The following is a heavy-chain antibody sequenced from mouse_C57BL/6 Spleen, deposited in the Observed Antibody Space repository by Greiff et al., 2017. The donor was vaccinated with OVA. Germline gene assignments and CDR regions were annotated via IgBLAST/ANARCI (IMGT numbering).Heavy chain of an antibody. CDR2: IDPENGDT. J-gene: IGHJ3*01. Sequence: VQLQQSGAELVRPGASVKLSCTASGFNIKDDYMHWVKQRPEQGLEWIGWIDPENGDTEYASKFQGKATITADTSSNTAYLQLSSLTSEDTAVYCCTTRNGYYAYWGQGTLVTVSA. V-gene: IGHV14-4*01. CDR3: TTRNGYYAY. CDR1: GFNIKDDY. D-gene: IGHD2-3*01.